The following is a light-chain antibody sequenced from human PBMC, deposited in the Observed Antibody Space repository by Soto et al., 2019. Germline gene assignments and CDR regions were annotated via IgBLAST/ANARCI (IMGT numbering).Light chain of an antibody. CDR3: ILSYSGAWV. CDR2: DTT. V-gene: IGLV7-46*01. CDR1: TGAVTSGHY. Sequence: QAVVTQESSLTVSPGGTVTLTCGSSTGAVTSGHYPYWFQQKPGQAPRTLISDTTNKHSWTPARFSGSLLGGKAALTLSGAQPEDEAEYYCILSYSGAWVFGGGTKLT. J-gene: IGLJ3*02.